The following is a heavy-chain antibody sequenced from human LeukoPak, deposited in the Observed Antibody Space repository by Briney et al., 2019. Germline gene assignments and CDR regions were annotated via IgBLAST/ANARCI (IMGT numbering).Heavy chain of an antibody. J-gene: IGHJ6*03. Sequence: GGSLRLSCAASGFTFRTYSMNWVRQAPGKGLVWVSSISTASSYIQYADSVRGRFTISRDNAKNSLYLQMNSLRAEDSAVYYCARREYYFYYMDVWGKGTTVTVSS. CDR2: ISTASSYI. CDR1: GFTFRTYS. V-gene: IGHV3-21*01. CDR3: ARREYYFYYMDV.